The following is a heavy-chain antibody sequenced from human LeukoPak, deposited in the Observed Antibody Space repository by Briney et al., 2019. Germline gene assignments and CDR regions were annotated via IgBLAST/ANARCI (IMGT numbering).Heavy chain of an antibody. V-gene: IGHV3-23*01. CDR2: ISGSGGST. CDR3: AKGSWGDYTYYYYGMDV. CDR1: GFTFSSHA. J-gene: IGHJ6*02. D-gene: IGHD4-17*01. Sequence: GGSLRLSCAASGFTFSSHAMSWVRQAPGKGLEWVSAISGSGGSTYYADSVKGRFTISRDNSKNTLYLQMNSLRAEDTAVYYCAKGSWGDYTYYYYGMDVWGQGTTVTVSS.